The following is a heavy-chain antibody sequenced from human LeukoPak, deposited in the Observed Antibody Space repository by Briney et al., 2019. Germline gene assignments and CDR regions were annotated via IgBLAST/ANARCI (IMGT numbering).Heavy chain of an antibody. CDR2: ISSSSSYI. CDR3: ARGPADCSSTSCYLEREGGYYFDY. CDR1: GFTFSSYS. D-gene: IGHD2-2*01. Sequence: GGSLRLSCAASGFTFSSYSMNWVRQAPGKGLEWVSSISSSSSYIYYADSVKGRFTISRDNAKNSLYLQMNSLRAEDTAVYYCARGPADCSSTSCYLEREGGYYFDYWGQGTLVTVSS. J-gene: IGHJ4*02. V-gene: IGHV3-21*01.